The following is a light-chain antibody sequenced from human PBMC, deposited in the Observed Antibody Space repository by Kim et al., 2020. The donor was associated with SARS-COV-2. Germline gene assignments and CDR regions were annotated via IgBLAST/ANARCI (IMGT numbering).Light chain of an antibody. CDR3: QQSYRTPRT. CDR1: QDIDTY. V-gene: IGKV1-39*01. CDR2: ATS. Sequence: DIQMTQSPSSLSASVGDRITITCRASQDIDTYLNWYQQKPGEAPKVLIYATSSLRTGVPSRFSGRGSGTGFTLTISSLQPEDFATYYCQQSYRTPRTFGQGTKVDIK. J-gene: IGKJ1*01.